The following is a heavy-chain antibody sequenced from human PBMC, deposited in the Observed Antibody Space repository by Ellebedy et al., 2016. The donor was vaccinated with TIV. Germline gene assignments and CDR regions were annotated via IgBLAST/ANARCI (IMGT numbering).Heavy chain of an antibody. J-gene: IGHJ5*02. Sequence: GESLKISCKGSGYSFTSYWIGWVRQMPGKGLEWMGRIDPSDSYTNYSPSFQGHVTISADKSISTAYLQWSSLKASDTAMYYCARRIYGNWNYEGFNPWGQGTLVTVSS. CDR3: ARRIYGNWNYEGFNP. D-gene: IGHD1-7*01. CDR1: GYSFTSYW. CDR2: IDPSDSYT. V-gene: IGHV5-10-1*01.